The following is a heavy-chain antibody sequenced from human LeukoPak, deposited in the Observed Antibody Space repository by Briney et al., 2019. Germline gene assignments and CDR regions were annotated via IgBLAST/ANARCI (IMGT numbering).Heavy chain of an antibody. Sequence: GASVKVSCKASGYTFTGYHMHWVRQAPGQGLEWMGWISAYNGNTNYAQKLQGRVTMTTDTSTSTAYMELRSLRSDDTAVYYCARDRPRTIGGYYYYGMDVWGQGTTVTVSS. CDR1: GYTFTGYH. CDR2: ISAYNGNT. J-gene: IGHJ6*02. V-gene: IGHV1-18*04. D-gene: IGHD1/OR15-1a*01. CDR3: ARDRPRTIGGYYYYGMDV.